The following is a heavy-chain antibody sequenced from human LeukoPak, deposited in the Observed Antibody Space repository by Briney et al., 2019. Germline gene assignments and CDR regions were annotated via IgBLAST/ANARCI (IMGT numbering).Heavy chain of an antibody. Sequence: SETLSLTCTVSGGSISSSSYYWAWIRQPPGKGLEWIGSMYYSGSTYYNPSLKSRVTISVDTSKNQFSLKLSSVTAVDTAVYYCARDPLRYLRVGHYDYWGQGTLVAVSS. V-gene: IGHV4-39*02. CDR1: GGSISSSSYY. J-gene: IGHJ4*02. CDR3: ARDPLRYLRVGHYDY. CDR2: MYYSGST. D-gene: IGHD3-9*01.